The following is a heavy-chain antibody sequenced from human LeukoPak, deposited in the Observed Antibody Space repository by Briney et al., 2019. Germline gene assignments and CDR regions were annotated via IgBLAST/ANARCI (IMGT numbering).Heavy chain of an antibody. CDR2: INPSGGST. Sequence: ASVKVSCKASGYTFTSYYMHWVRQAPGQGLEWMGIINPSGGSTSYAQKFQGRVTMTEDTSTDTAYMELSSLRSEDTAVYYCATDSARSGYYGYWGQGTLVTVSS. J-gene: IGHJ4*02. CDR3: ATDSARSGYYGY. V-gene: IGHV1-46*01. CDR1: GYTFTSYY. D-gene: IGHD3-22*01.